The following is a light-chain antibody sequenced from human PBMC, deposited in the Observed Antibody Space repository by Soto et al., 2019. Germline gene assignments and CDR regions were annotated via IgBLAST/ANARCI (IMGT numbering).Light chain of an antibody. CDR2: EAT. Sequence: QSVLDQPASVTGSPGESITISCNGTTTDVGNYKGVSWYQQHPDKGPQLIIYEATKRPAGVSNRFSGSKSGDTASLTISGLQPEDEADYYCCSYVGLSTYVFGGGTKVTVL. CDR1: TTDVGNYKG. V-gene: IGLV2-23*01. CDR3: CSYVGLSTYV. J-gene: IGLJ1*01.